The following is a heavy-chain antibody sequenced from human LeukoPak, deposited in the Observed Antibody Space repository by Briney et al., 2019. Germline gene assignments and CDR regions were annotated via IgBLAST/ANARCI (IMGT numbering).Heavy chain of an antibody. V-gene: IGHV4-34*01. Sequence: PSETLSLTCAVYGGSFSGYYWSWIRQPPGKGLEWIGEINHSGSTNYNPSLKSRVTISLDTSKNQFSLKLSSVTAADTAVYYCARKQKRCLTVRSGAFDIWGQGTMVTVSS. CDR2: INHSGST. CDR3: ARKQKRCLTVRSGAFDI. CDR1: GGSFSGYY. D-gene: IGHD7-27*01. J-gene: IGHJ3*02.